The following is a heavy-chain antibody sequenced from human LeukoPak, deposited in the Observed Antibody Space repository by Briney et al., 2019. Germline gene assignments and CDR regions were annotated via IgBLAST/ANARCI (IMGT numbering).Heavy chain of an antibody. V-gene: IGHV3-23*01. CDR2: ISGSGGST. Sequence: PGGSLRLSCAASGFTFSSYAMSWVRQAPGKGLEWVSAISGSGGSTYYADSVKGRFTISRDNAKNSLYLQMNSLRAEDTAVYYCARDSITMVRGVIFSANYFDYWGQGTLVTASS. CDR3: ARDSITMVRGVIFSANYFDY. D-gene: IGHD3-10*01. J-gene: IGHJ4*02. CDR1: GFTFSSYA.